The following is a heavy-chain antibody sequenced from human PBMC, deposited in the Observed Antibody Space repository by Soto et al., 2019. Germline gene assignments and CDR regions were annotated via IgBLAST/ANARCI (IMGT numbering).Heavy chain of an antibody. CDR3: ARAQWELPANWFDP. D-gene: IGHD1-26*01. Sequence: LSLTCTVSGGSISSGGYYWSWIRQHPGKGLEWIGYIYYSGSTYYNPSLKSRVTISVDTSKNQFSLKLSSVTAADTAVYYCARAQWELPANWFDPWGQGTLVTVSS. V-gene: IGHV4-31*03. CDR1: GGSISSGGYY. J-gene: IGHJ5*02. CDR2: IYYSGST.